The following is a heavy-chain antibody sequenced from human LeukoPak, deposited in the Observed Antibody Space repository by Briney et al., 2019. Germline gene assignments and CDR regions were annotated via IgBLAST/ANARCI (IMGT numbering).Heavy chain of an antibody. CDR2: IYPGDSDT. D-gene: IGHD3-16*01. V-gene: IGHV5-51*01. J-gene: IGHJ1*01. CDR3: ARHTGEGSHFQH. Sequence: GESLKISCKASGYIFTNYWIGWVRQMPGKGLEWMGIIYPGDSDTRYSPSFRGQVIISADKSIRTAYLQWTSLKASDTAMYYCARHTGEGSHFQHWGQGSLVTVSS. CDR1: GYIFTNYW.